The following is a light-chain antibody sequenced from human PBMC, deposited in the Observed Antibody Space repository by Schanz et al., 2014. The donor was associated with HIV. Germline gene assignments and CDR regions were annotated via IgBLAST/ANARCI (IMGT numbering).Light chain of an antibody. J-gene: IGKJ4*01. CDR3: QHYGDSRGT. V-gene: IGKV3-20*01. CDR1: QSVGGSQ. Sequence: EIVLTQSPGTLSLSPGERATLSCRASQSVGGSQLAWFQHKRGQAPRLLIYATSFRAAGIPDRFSGSGSETDFTLTISRLEPEDFAVYYCQHYGDSRGTFGGGTKVEIK. CDR2: ATS.